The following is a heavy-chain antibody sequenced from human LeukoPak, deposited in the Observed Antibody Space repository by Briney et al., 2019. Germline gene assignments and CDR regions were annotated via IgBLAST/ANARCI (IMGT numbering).Heavy chain of an antibody. D-gene: IGHD3-3*01. Sequence: QSGGSLRLSCAASGFTFSSYGMHWVRQAPGKGLERVAFIRYDGSNKYYADSVKGRFTISRDNSKNTLYLQMNSLRAEDTAVYYCANGRGRFSEWLFQSWGQGTLVTVSS. J-gene: IGHJ5*02. CDR2: IRYDGSNK. CDR3: ANGRGRFSEWLFQS. V-gene: IGHV3-30*02. CDR1: GFTFSSYG.